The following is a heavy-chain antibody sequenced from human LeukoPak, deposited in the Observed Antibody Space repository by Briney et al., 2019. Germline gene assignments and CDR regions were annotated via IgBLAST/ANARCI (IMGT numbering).Heavy chain of an antibody. CDR1: GFTFSSYW. J-gene: IGHJ4*02. CDR3: VRAIFRSSSK. Sequence: PGGSLRLSCAASGFTFSSYWMSWVRQAPGKGLEWVATIKQDGSEKYYVDSVKGRFTISRDNAKNSLYLQMNSLGAEDTAVYYCVRAIFRSSSKWGQGTQVTVSS. D-gene: IGHD3-3*01. V-gene: IGHV3-7*01. CDR2: IKQDGSEK.